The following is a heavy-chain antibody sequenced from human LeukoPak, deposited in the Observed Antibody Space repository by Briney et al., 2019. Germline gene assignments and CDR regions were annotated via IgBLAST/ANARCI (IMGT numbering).Heavy chain of an antibody. J-gene: IGHJ5*02. D-gene: IGHD1-26*01. CDR3: AIAKYSGSYFAWFDP. CDR1: GGTFSSYA. Sequence: SVKVSCKASGGTFSSYAISWVRQAPGQGLEWMGGIIPIFGTANYAQKFQGRVTITTDESTSTAYMELSSLRSEGTAVYYCAIAKYSGSYFAWFDPWGQGTLVTVSS. V-gene: IGHV1-69*05. CDR2: IIPIFGTA.